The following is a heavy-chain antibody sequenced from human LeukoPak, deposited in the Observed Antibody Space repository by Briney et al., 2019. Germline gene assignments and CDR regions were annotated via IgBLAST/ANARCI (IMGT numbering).Heavy chain of an antibody. CDR1: GFTFDDYA. CDR2: ISWDGGST. D-gene: IGHD4-17*01. J-gene: IGHJ4*02. CDR3: AKDMWPRLTYGDYGNYFDY. V-gene: IGHV3-43D*03. Sequence: GGSLRLSCAASGFTFDDYAMHWVRQAPGKGLEWVSLISWDGGSTYYADSVKGRFTTSRDNSKNSLYLQMNSLRAEDTALYYCAKDMWPRLTYGDYGNYFDYWGQGTLVTVSS.